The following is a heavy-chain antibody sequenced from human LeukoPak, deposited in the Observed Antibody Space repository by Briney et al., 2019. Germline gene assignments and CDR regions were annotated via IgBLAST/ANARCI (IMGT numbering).Heavy chain of an antibody. CDR1: GFTFNNYA. CDR2: IGFGDDSA. D-gene: IGHD6-19*01. Sequence: GGSLRLSCAASGFTFNNYAMSWVRQAPGKGLEWVSTIGFGDDSAYYADSVKGRFTISRDNSKNTLYLQMNSLRAEDTAVYYCARDKIYSSGWYDYYFDYWGQGTLVTVSS. V-gene: IGHV3-23*01. J-gene: IGHJ4*02. CDR3: ARDKIYSSGWYDYYFDY.